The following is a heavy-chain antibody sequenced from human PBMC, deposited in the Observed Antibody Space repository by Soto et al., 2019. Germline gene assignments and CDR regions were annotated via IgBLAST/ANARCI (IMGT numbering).Heavy chain of an antibody. D-gene: IGHD6-6*01. CDR2: IYSGGST. CDR3: ARDLGSSLYYYYGMDV. J-gene: IGHJ6*02. V-gene: IGHV3-53*01. Sequence: PGGSLRLSCAASGFTVSSNYMSWVRQAPGKGLEWVSVIYSGGSTYYADSVKGRFTISRDNSKNTLYLQMNSLRAEDTAVYYCARDLGSSLYYYYGMDVWGQGTTVTVSS. CDR1: GFTVSSNY.